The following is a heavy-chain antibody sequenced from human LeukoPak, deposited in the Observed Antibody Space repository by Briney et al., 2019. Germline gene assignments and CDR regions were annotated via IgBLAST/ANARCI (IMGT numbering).Heavy chain of an antibody. D-gene: IGHD3-10*02. J-gene: IGHJ4*02. V-gene: IGHV3-23*01. CDR2: ISAYGDSK. CDR1: GFTFSNYA. Sequence: GGSLRLSCAASGFTFSNYATGWVRQAPGKGLEWVSGISAYGDSKYYADSVNGRFTISRDNSKNTLYLQMNSLRAEDTAVYYCAKARTDMFSLSWFDYWGQGTLVTVSS. CDR3: AKARTDMFSLSWFDY.